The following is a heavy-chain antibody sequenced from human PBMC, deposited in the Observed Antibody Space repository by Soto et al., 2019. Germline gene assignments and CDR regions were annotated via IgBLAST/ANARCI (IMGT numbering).Heavy chain of an antibody. J-gene: IGHJ4*02. D-gene: IGHD6-19*01. V-gene: IGHV3-7*01. CDR2: INEDGDKK. CDR1: GFTFSSYW. Sequence: EVQLVESGGDLVQPGGSLRLSCAASGFTFSSYWMTWVRQAPGKGLEWVASINEDGDKKYYLDSVKGRFTTSRDNAQNSLYLQMNSLRAEDTAVVYCARHSRSRGSFWGQGTLVTVSS. CDR3: ARHSRSRGSF.